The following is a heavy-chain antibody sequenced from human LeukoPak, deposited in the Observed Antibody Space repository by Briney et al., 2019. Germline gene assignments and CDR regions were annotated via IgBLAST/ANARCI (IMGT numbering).Heavy chain of an antibody. D-gene: IGHD2-15*01. CDR2: INYSGST. J-gene: IGHJ6*03. CDR1: DGSFSGYY. V-gene: IGHV4-34*01. CDR3: TRGGLRSCSGGSCYSHYMDV. Sequence: SETLSLTCAVYDGSFSGYYWSWIRQPPGKGLEWIGEINYSGSTNYNPSLKSRVTISVDTSMNQFSLKLSSVTAADTAVYYCTRGGLRSCSGGSCYSHYMDVWGEGTTVTVSS.